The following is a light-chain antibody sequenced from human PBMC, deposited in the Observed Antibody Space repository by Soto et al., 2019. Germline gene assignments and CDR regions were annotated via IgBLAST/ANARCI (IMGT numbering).Light chain of an antibody. CDR1: QSIASN. CDR2: SAS. CDR3: QQHNHWPS. V-gene: IGKV3-15*01. Sequence: EIVMTQSPATLPVSPGESATLSCRASQSIASNLAWYQQKPGQAPRLLIHSASARATGIPPRFSGSGSGTEFTLTISSLQSEDFAVYYCQQHNHWPSFGQGTHLEIK. J-gene: IGKJ2*01.